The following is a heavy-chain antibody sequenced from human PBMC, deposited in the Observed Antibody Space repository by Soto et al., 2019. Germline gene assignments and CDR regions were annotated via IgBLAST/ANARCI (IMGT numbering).Heavy chain of an antibody. CDR2: IWYDGSNK. Sequence: GGSLRLSCAASGFTFSSYGMHWVRQAPGKGLEWVAVIWYDGSNKYYADSVKGRFTISRDNSKNTLYLQMNSLRAEDTAVYYCARENFRHYYGMDVWGQGTTVTVSS. CDR3: ARENFRHYYGMDV. CDR1: GFTFSSYG. D-gene: IGHD1-7*01. J-gene: IGHJ6*02. V-gene: IGHV3-33*01.